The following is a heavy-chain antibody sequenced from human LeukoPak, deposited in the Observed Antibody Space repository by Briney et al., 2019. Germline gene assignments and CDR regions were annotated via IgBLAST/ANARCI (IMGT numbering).Heavy chain of an antibody. CDR2: INHSGST. V-gene: IGHV4-39*01. CDR3: ARHPGSGSYYTIDY. D-gene: IGHD3-10*01. Sequence: SETLSLTCTVSGDSISSSSYYWGWIRQSPGKGLEWIGEINHSGSTNYNPSLKSRVTISVDTSKNQFSLKLSSVTAADTAVYYCARHPGSGSYYTIDYWGQGTLVTVSS. J-gene: IGHJ4*02. CDR1: GDSISSSSYY.